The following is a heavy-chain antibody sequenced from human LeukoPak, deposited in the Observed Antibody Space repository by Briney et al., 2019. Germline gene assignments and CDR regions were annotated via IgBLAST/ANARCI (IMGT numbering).Heavy chain of an antibody. Sequence: PGGSLRLSCAASGITVSSNYMSWVRQAPGKGLVWVSVIYSGGSTYYADSVKGRFIISRDNSKNTLFLQMNSLRAEDTAVYYCASVYDSSGYPSDYWGQGTLVTVSS. CDR3: ASVYDSSGYPSDY. D-gene: IGHD3-22*01. CDR2: IYSGGST. CDR1: GITVSSNY. J-gene: IGHJ4*02. V-gene: IGHV3-53*01.